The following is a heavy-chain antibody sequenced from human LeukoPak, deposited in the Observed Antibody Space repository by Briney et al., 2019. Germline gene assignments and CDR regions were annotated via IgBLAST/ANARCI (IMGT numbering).Heavy chain of an antibody. CDR1: GYTFTSYD. CDR3: ARGVGIAVAAMNWFDP. V-gene: IGHV1-8*01. J-gene: IGHJ5*02. Sequence: ASVKVSCKASGYTFTSYDINWVRQATGQGLEWMGWMNPNSGNTGYAQKFQGRVTMTRNTSISTAYMELSSLRSEDTAVYYCARGVGIAVAAMNWFDPWGQGTLVTVSS. CDR2: MNPNSGNT. D-gene: IGHD6-19*01.